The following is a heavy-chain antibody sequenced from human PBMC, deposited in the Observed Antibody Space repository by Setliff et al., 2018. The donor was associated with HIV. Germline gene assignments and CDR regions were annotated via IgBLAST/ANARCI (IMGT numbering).Heavy chain of an antibody. CDR1: GGSFIDYY. Sequence: SETLSLTCVVCGGSFIDYYWGCIRQPPEKGLEWIGEINHSGSTNYNPSLNSRVTISVDASKNQFSLKLSSVTAADTAIYYCARRNSGWYDAFDIWGQGTMVTVSS. J-gene: IGHJ3*02. V-gene: IGHV4-34*01. CDR3: ARRNSGWYDAFDI. CDR2: INHSGST. D-gene: IGHD6-19*01.